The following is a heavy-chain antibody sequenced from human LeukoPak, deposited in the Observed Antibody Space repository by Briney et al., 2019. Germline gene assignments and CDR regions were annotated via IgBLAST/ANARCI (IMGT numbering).Heavy chain of an antibody. J-gene: IGHJ4*02. CDR3: ARGDYSGSGSFNY. CDR2: IYHSGST. V-gene: IGHV4-38-2*02. CDR1: GYSISSGYY. Sequence: SETLSLTCTVSGYSISSGYYWGWIRQPPGKGLEWIGSIYHSGSTYYNPSLKSRVTISVDTSKNQFSLKLSSVTAADTAVYYCARGDYSGSGSFNYWGQGTLVTVSS. D-gene: IGHD3-10*01.